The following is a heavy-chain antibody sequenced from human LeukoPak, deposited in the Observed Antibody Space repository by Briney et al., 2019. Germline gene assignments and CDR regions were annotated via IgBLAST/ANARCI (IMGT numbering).Heavy chain of an antibody. D-gene: IGHD3-10*01. CDR1: GGSISSGSYY. Sequence: PSETLSLTCTVSGGSISSGSYYWSWIRQPAGKGLEWIGRIYTSGSTNYNPSLKSRVTISVDTSKNQFSLKLSSVTAADTAVYYCARAVGSGSYCFDYWGQGTLVTVSS. J-gene: IGHJ4*02. V-gene: IGHV4-61*02. CDR3: ARAVGSGSYCFDY. CDR2: IYTSGST.